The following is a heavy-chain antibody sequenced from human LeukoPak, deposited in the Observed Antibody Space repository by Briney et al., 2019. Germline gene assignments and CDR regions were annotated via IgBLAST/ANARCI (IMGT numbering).Heavy chain of an antibody. CDR1: GYSINSGYY. CDR3: ARDGFKAAALPPFDY. Sequence: SETLSLTCTVSGYSINSGYYWGWIRQPPGKGLEWIGSIYHSGSTHYNPSLKSRVTISVDTSKNQLSLKVSSVTAADTAVYYCARDGFKAAALPPFDYWGQGTLVTVSS. D-gene: IGHD6-13*01. CDR2: IYHSGST. J-gene: IGHJ4*02. V-gene: IGHV4-38-2*02.